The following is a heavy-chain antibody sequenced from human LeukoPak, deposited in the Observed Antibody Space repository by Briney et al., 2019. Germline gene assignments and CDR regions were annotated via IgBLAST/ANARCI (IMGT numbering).Heavy chain of an antibody. J-gene: IGHJ5*02. CDR2: IYYSGST. CDR3: ARDSVEVGSGLFDP. D-gene: IGHD3-10*01. CDR1: GGSISSGGYY. V-gene: IGHV4-31*03. Sequence: SQTLSLTCTVSGGSISSGGYYWSWIRQHPGKGLEWIGYIYYSGSTYYNPSLKSRVTISVDTSKNQFSLKLSSVTAADTAVYYCARDSVEVGSGLFDPWGQGTLVTVSS.